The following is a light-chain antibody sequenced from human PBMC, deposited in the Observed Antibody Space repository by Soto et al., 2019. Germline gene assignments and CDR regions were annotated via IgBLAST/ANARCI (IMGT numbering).Light chain of an antibody. V-gene: IGLV2-23*01. CDR1: SSDVGSYNR. CDR2: EGT. Sequence: QSVLTQPASVSGSPGQSITISCTGTSSDVGSYNRVSWYQQHPGKAPKVIIYEGTKRPSGVSIRFSGSKSDNTASLTISRLRAEDEADYYCCSYAGSSYVFGTGTKLTVL. J-gene: IGLJ1*01. CDR3: CSYAGSSYV.